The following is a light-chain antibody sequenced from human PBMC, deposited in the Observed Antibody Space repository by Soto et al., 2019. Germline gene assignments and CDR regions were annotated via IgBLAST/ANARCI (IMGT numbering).Light chain of an antibody. Sequence: EIWLTQSPGTLSLSPGESATLSCRASQSLSKSLVWYQQKPGQAPRLLIDGASNRAAGIPASFSGSGSGTDFTLTISSLETQDFATYYCQQRQYWPTITFGQGTRLEIK. CDR2: GAS. CDR1: QSLSKS. J-gene: IGKJ5*01. V-gene: IGKV3-11*01. CDR3: QQRQYWPTIT.